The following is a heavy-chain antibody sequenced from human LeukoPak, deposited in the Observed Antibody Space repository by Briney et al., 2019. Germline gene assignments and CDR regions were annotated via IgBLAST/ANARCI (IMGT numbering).Heavy chain of an antibody. CDR2: INHIGRT. Sequence: SETLSLTCAVYGESFSGYYWTWVRQPPGKGLEWIGDINHIGRTTYNPSLKSRVIISVDTSKNLFSLNLTSVTAADTAMYYCTRPWQRRYYMDVWGKGTTVAVSS. CDR3: TRPWQRRYYMDV. V-gene: IGHV4-34*01. J-gene: IGHJ6*03. CDR1: GESFSGYY.